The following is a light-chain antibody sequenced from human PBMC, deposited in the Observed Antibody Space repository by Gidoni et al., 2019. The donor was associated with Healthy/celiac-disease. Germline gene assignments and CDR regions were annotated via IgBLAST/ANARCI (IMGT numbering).Light chain of an antibody. CDR2: GAS. V-gene: IGKV3-20*01. Sequence: DIVLTQSPGTLFLSPGERATLSCRASQSVSSSYLAWYQQKPGQAPRLLIYGASSRATGIPDRFSGSGSGTDFTLTISRLEPEDFAVYYCQQYGSSPRTFGPGTKVDIK. J-gene: IGKJ3*01. CDR1: QSVSSSY. CDR3: QQYGSSPRT.